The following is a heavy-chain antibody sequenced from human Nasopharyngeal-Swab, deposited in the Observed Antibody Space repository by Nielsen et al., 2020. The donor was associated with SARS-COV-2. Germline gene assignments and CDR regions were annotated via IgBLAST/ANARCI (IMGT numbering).Heavy chain of an antibody. V-gene: IGHV2-26*01. CDR2: IFSNDEK. Sequence: SGPTLVQPTETLTLTCTVSGFSLSNARMGVSWIRQPPGKALERLAHIFSNDEKSYSTSLKSRLTISKDTSKSQVVLTMTNMDPVDTATYYCARSDWGLDAFDIWGQGTMVTVSS. J-gene: IGHJ3*02. CDR1: GFSLSNARMG. D-gene: IGHD7-27*01. CDR3: ARSDWGLDAFDI.